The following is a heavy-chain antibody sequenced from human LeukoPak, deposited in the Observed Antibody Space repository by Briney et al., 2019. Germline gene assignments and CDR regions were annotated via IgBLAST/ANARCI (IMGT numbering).Heavy chain of an antibody. Sequence: PSETLSLTCSVSGYSISSGYCWGWIRQPPGKGLEWIATIYHSPSTYYNPSLKSRVTISVDTSQNRFSLKVNSVTAADTAVYYCARVSASWGFEYWGQGALVTVSS. CDR1: GYSISSGYC. D-gene: IGHD7-27*01. CDR2: IYHSPST. J-gene: IGHJ4*02. CDR3: ARVSASWGFEY. V-gene: IGHV4-38-2*02.